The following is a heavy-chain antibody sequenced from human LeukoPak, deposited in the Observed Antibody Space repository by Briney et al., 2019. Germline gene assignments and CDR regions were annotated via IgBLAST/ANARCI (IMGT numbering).Heavy chain of an antibody. V-gene: IGHV3-73*01. D-gene: IGHD3-10*01. Sequence: GGSLKLSCAASGFTFSGSAMHRVRQASGKGLEWVGRIRSKANSYATAYAASVKGRFTISRDDSKNTAYLQMNSLKTEDTAVYYCARVGYGSGSYGYYYYYMDVWGKGTTVTVSS. CDR2: IRSKANSYAT. CDR1: GFTFSGSA. CDR3: ARVGYGSGSYGYYYYYMDV. J-gene: IGHJ6*03.